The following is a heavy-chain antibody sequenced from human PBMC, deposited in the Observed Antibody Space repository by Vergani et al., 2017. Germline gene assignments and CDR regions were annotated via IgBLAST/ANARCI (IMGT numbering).Heavy chain of an antibody. J-gene: IGHJ4*02. V-gene: IGHV1-3*01. CDR1: GYTFTGYY. CDR2: INAGNGNT. D-gene: IGHD2-15*01. Sequence: QVQLVQSGAEVKNPGASVKVSCKASGYTFTGYYMHWVRQAPGQRLEWMGWINAGNGNTRYSQKFQGRVTIIRDTSASTAYMGLSSLTSEDTAVYYCARASAYCGGGTCYFHDYWGQGTLVTVSS. CDR3: ARASAYCGGGTCYFHDY.